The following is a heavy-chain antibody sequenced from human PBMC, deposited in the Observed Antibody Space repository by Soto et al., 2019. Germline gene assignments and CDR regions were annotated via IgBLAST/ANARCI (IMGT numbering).Heavy chain of an antibody. CDR2: IYYSGST. Sequence: QVQLQESGPGLVKPSETLSLTCTVSGGSISSYYWSWIRQPPGKGLEWIGYIYYSGSTNYNPSLKSPLTISVDTSKNQFSLKLSSVTAADTAVYYCARDYGSGKGRRFDPWGQGTLVTVSS. J-gene: IGHJ5*02. CDR1: GGSISSYY. CDR3: ARDYGSGKGRRFDP. V-gene: IGHV4-59*01. D-gene: IGHD3-10*01.